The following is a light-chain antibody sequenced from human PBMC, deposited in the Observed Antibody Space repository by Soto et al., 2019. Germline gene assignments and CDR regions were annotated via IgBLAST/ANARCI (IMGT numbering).Light chain of an antibody. CDR3: SSYTSGRAYV. CDR1: SSDVGGYNY. CDR2: EVS. Sequence: SVLTQPASVSGSPGQSITISCTGTSSDVGGYNYVSWYQQQSGKAPKLMIHEVSNRPSGVSNRFSGSKSGNTASLTISGLQAEDEADYYCSSYTSGRAYVFGIGTKVTVL. J-gene: IGLJ1*01. V-gene: IGLV2-14*01.